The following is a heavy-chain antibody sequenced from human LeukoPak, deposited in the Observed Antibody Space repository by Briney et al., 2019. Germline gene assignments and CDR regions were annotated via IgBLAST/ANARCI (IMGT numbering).Heavy chain of an antibody. CDR2: ISYDGSNK. J-gene: IGHJ3*02. V-gene: IGHV3-30-3*01. CDR1: GFTFSSYA. CDR3: ARDCGGDCYPAFDI. Sequence: GGSLRLSCAASGFTFSSYAMHWVRQAPGKGLEWGAVISYDGSNKYYADSVKGRFTISRDNSKNTLYLQMNSLRAEDTAVYYCARDCGGDCYPAFDIWGQGTMVTVSS. D-gene: IGHD2-21*02.